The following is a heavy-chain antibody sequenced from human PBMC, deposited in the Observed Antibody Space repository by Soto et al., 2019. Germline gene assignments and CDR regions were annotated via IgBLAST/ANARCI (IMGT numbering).Heavy chain of an antibody. V-gene: IGHV1-8*01. J-gene: IGHJ4*02. CDR2: MNPNSGNT. Sequence: QVPLVQSGAEVKKPGASVKVSCKASGYTFTSYDINWVRQATGQGLEWMGWMNPNSGNTGYAQKFQGRVTMTRNTSISTAYMELSSLRSEDTAVYYCARGGYFFDFWSGYTYVYWGQGTLVTVSS. CDR3: ARGGYFFDFWSGYTYVY. D-gene: IGHD3-3*01. CDR1: GYTFTSYD.